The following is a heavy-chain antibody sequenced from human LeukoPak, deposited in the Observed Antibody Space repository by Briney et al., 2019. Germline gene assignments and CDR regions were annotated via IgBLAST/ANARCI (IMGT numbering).Heavy chain of an antibody. CDR2: ISSSTSYI. CDR1: GFTFSSYS. Sequence: GGSLRLSCAVSGFTFSSYSMTWVRQAPGKGLEWVSSISSSTSYIYYADSVKGRFTISKDNAKNSLYLQMNSLRAEDTAVYYCARAGGSTVSQSDYWGQGTLVTVSS. CDR3: ARAGGSTVSQSDY. J-gene: IGHJ4*02. V-gene: IGHV3-21*01. D-gene: IGHD4-17*01.